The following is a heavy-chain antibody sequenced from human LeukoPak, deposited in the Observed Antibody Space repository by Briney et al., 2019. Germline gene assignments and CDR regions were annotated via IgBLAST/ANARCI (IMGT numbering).Heavy chain of an antibody. CDR3: ARTASGGSFNWFDP. CDR1: GGTFSSYA. J-gene: IGHJ5*02. V-gene: IGHV1-69*13. CDR2: IIPIFGTA. Sequence: SVKVSCKASGGTFSSYAISWVRQAPGQGLEWMGGIIPIFGTANYAQKFQGRVTITADESTSTAYMELSSLRSEDTAVYYCARTASGGSFNWFDPWGQGTLVTVSS. D-gene: IGHD2-15*01.